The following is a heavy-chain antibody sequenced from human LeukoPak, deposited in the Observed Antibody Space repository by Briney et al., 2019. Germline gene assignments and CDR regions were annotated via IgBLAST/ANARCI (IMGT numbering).Heavy chain of an antibody. CDR1: GFTFSSYW. V-gene: IGHV3-74*01. Sequence: GGSLRLSCAASGFTFSSYWMHWVRQAPGKGLVWVSRINSDESSTSYADSVKGRFTISRDNAKNTLYLQMNSLRAEDTACYYCARAGYCGGDCYFWASSYYYYMDVWGKGTTVTVSS. J-gene: IGHJ6*03. D-gene: IGHD2-21*02. CDR3: ARAGYCGGDCYFWASSYYYYMDV. CDR2: INSDESST.